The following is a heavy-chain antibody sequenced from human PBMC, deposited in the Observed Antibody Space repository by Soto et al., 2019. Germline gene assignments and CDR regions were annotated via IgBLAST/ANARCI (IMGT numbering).Heavy chain of an antibody. V-gene: IGHV1-18*01. Sequence: QVQLVQSGAEVKKPGATVKVSCKASGYIVTSFGINWVRQAPGQGLEWMGCISEYGDSNYSEKLQDRVSLTTDTYATTGYMELRSRGADDTDVYYCARGGAADDVWGPGTKSTVSS. CDR2: ISEYGDS. CDR1: GYIVTSFG. J-gene: IGHJ3*01. D-gene: IGHD1-26*01. CDR3: ARGGAADDV.